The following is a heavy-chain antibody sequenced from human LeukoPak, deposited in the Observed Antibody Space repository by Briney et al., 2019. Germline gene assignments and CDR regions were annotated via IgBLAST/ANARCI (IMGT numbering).Heavy chain of an antibody. CDR3: ARDQYCSSTSCYFKVSGMDV. V-gene: IGHV3-30-3*01. CDR1: GFTFSSYA. D-gene: IGHD2-2*01. Sequence: GGSLRLSCAASGFTFSSYAMHWVRQAPAKGREGVAVISYDGSNKYYADSVKGRFTISRDNSKNTLYLQMNSLRAEDAAVYYCARDQYCSSTSCYFKVSGMDVWGQGTTVTVSS. CDR2: ISYDGSNK. J-gene: IGHJ6*02.